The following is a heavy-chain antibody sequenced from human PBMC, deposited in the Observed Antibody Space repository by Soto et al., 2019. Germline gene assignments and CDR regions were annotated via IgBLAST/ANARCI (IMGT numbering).Heavy chain of an antibody. CDR3: EKDLLRGSFLWAFDI. V-gene: IGHV3-23*01. Sequence: PGGSLRLSCAASGFTFSSYAMSWVRQAPGKGLEWVSAISGSGGSTYYADSVKGRFTISRDNSKNTLYLQMNSLRAEDTAVYYCEKDLLRGSFLWAFDIWGQGTMVTVSS. CDR2: ISGSGGST. CDR1: GFTFSSYA. D-gene: IGHD1-26*01. J-gene: IGHJ3*02.